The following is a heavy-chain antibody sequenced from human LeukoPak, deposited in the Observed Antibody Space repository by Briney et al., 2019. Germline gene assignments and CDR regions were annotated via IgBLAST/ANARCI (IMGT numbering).Heavy chain of an antibody. CDR3: ARGTGTVVPAAIDWFDP. CDR2: IYYSGST. Sequence: KPSETLSLTCTVSGGSISSYYWSWTRQPPGKGLEWIGYIYYSGSTNYNPSLKSRVTISVDTSKNQFSLKLSSVTAADTAVYYCARGTGTVVPAAIDWFDPWGQGTLVTVSS. CDR1: GGSISSYY. J-gene: IGHJ5*02. V-gene: IGHV4-59*01. D-gene: IGHD2-2*02.